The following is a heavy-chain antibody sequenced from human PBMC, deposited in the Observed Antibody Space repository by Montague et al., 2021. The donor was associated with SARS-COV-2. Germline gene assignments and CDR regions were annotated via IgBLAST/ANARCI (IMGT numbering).Heavy chain of an antibody. CDR1: GFPVSSNY. CDR2: IYSGGST. Sequence: SRRLSCAASGFPVSSNYMSWVRQAPGKGLEWVSVIYSGGSTYYADSVKGRFTISRDNSKNTLYLQMNSLRAEDTAVYYCARIPYGDVIWGQGTLVTVSS. D-gene: IGHD2-21*01. V-gene: IGHV3-53*01. CDR3: ARIPYGDVI. J-gene: IGHJ4*02.